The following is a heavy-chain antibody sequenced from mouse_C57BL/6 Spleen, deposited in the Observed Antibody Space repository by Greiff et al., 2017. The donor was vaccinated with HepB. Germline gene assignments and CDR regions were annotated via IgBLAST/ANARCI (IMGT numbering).Heavy chain of an antibody. CDR1: GYTFTGYW. Sequence: QVQLKQSGAELMKPGASVKLSCKATGYTFTGYWIEWVKQRPGHGLEWIGEILPGSGSTNYNEKFKGKATFTADTSSNTAYMQLSSLTTEDSAIYYCARKGVYDYDDFFAYWGQGTLVTVSA. CDR2: ILPGSGST. CDR3: ARKGVYDYDDFFAY. V-gene: IGHV1-9*01. D-gene: IGHD2-4*01. J-gene: IGHJ3*01.